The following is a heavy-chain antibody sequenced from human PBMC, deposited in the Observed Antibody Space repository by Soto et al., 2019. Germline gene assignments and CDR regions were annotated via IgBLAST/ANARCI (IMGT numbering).Heavy chain of an antibody. CDR3: ARVRGGERLHFDY. Sequence: SETLSLTYTVSGGSISSYYWSWIRQPPGKGLEWIGYIYYSGSTNYNPSLKSRVTISVDTSKNQFSLKLSSVTAADTAVYYCARVRGGERLHFDYWGQGTLVTVSS. J-gene: IGHJ4*02. D-gene: IGHD5-12*01. CDR2: IYYSGST. CDR1: GGSISSYY. V-gene: IGHV4-59*01.